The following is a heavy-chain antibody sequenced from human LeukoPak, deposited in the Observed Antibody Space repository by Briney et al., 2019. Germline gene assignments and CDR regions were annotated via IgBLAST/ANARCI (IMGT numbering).Heavy chain of an antibody. J-gene: IGHJ6*02. V-gene: IGHV3-7*01. CDR3: ARYANGMDV. D-gene: IGHD2-2*01. Sequence: GGSLRLSCAASGFTFSNYWMSWVRQAPGKGLEWVANIKKDGSEKNYVDSVKGRFTISRDNAKNSLYLQMNSLRVEDTAVYYCARYANGMDVWGQGTTVTVSS. CDR2: IKKDGSEK. CDR1: GFTFSNYW.